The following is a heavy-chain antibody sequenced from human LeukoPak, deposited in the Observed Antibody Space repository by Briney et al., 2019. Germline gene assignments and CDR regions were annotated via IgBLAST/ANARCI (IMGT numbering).Heavy chain of an antibody. CDR1: GFTFSSYA. Sequence: PGGSLRLSCAASGFTFSSYAMSWVRQAPGKGLEWVSAISGSGGSTYYADSVKGRFTISRDNSKNTLYLQMNSLRAEDTAVYYCAKRGEDRSGYLLHYFDYWGQGTLVTVSS. CDR2: ISGSGGST. J-gene: IGHJ4*02. D-gene: IGHD2-15*01. V-gene: IGHV3-23*01. CDR3: AKRGEDRSGYLLHYFDY.